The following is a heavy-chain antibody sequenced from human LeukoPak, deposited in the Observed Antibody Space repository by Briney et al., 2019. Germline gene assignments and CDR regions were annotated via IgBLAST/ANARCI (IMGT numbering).Heavy chain of an antibody. J-gene: IGHJ6*03. CDR3: ARRGWSYYYYYMDV. V-gene: IGHV4-34*01. CDR2: INQSGST. Sequence: SETLSLTCAVYGGSFSGYYWIWIRQPPGKGLEWIGEINQSGSTNYNPPLKSRVTISVDTSKNQFSLKLSSVTAADTAVYYCARRGWSYYYYYMDVWGKGTTVTVSS. D-gene: IGHD6-19*01. CDR1: GGSFSGYY.